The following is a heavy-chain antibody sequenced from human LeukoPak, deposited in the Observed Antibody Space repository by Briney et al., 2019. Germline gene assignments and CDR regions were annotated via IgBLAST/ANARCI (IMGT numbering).Heavy chain of an antibody. V-gene: IGHV4-59*01. D-gene: IGHD3-10*01. CDR1: GGSISSYY. CDR3: ARGLCYYGSGSWNYYYYYMDV. CDR2: IYYSGST. Sequence: SETLSLTCTVSGGSISSYYWSWIRQPPGKGLEWIRYIYYSGSTNYNPSLKSRVTISVDTSKNQFSLKLSSVTAADTAVYYCARGLCYYGSGSWNYYYYYMDVWGKGTTVTVSS. J-gene: IGHJ6*03.